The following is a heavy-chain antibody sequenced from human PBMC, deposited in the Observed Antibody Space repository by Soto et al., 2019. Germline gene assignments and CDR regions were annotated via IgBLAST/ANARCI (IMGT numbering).Heavy chain of an antibody. Sequence: EVQLVESGGGLVQPGRSLRLSCAASGFTFDDYAMHGVRQAPGKGLEWVSGISWNSGSIGYADSVKGRFTISRDNAKNSLYLQMNSLRAEDTALYYCAKHYGDEYYFDYWGQGTLVTVSS. D-gene: IGHD4-17*01. CDR3: AKHYGDEYYFDY. CDR2: ISWNSGSI. V-gene: IGHV3-9*01. CDR1: GFTFDDYA. J-gene: IGHJ4*02.